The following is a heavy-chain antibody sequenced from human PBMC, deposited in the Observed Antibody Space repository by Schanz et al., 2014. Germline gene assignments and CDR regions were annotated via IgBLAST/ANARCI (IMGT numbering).Heavy chain of an antibody. CDR2: IYSGGST. Sequence: EVQLVESGGGLVQPGGSLRLSCAASGFTVSSNYMSWVRQAPGKGLEWVSVIYSGGSTYYTDSVKGRFTISRHNSKNTLHLQMNSLRVEDTAVYYCAKDDTQVNGMDVWGQGTTVTVSS. CDR3: AKDDTQVNGMDV. J-gene: IGHJ6*02. CDR1: GFTVSSNY. V-gene: IGHV3-53*04.